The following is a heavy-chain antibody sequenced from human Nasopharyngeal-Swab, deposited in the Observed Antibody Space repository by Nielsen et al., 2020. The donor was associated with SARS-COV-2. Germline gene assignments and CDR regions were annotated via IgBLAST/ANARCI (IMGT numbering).Heavy chain of an antibody. CDR2: IIPIFGTA. V-gene: IGHV1-69*05. D-gene: IGHD6-13*01. Sequence: SVKVSCKASGGTFSSYAISWVRQAPGQGLEWMGGIIPIFGTANYAQKFQGRVTMTTDTSTSTAYMELRSLTSDDTAVYYCARDDSDSNWSWFDTWGQGTLVTVSS. J-gene: IGHJ5*02. CDR1: GGTFSSYA. CDR3: ARDDSDSNWSWFDT.